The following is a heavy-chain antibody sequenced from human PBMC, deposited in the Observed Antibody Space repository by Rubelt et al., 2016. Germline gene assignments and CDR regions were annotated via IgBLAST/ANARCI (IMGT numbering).Heavy chain of an antibody. CDR3: ARGRDAFDI. V-gene: IGHV3-33*01. CDR1: GFTFSSYG. Sequence: QVQLVESGGGVVQPGRSLRLSCAASGFTFSSYGMHWVRQAPGKGLEWVAVIWYDGSNKYYADYVKGRFTISRDNSKNTLYLQMNSLRAEDTAVYYCARGRDAFDIWGQGTMVTVSS. J-gene: IGHJ3*02. CDR2: IWYDGSNK.